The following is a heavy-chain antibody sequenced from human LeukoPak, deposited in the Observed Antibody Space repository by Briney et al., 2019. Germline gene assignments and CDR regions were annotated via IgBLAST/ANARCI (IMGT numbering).Heavy chain of an antibody. CDR1: GYTFTGYY. J-gene: IGHJ3*02. Sequence: ASVKVSCKASGYTFTGYYMHWVRQAPGQGLEWMGWINPKSGGTNYQGRVTMTRDTSISTAYMEMSRLRSDDTAVYYCARNLWFGESSDAFDMWGQGTMVTVSS. V-gene: IGHV1-2*02. CDR3: ARNLWFGESSDAFDM. D-gene: IGHD3-10*01. CDR2: INPKSGGT.